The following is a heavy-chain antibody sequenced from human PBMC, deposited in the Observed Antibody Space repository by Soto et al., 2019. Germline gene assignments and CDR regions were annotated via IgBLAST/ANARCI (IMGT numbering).Heavy chain of an antibody. CDR3: AKDTMGYCSGGSCSPYFDY. V-gene: IGHV3-9*01. D-gene: IGHD2-15*01. CDR2: ISWNSGSI. J-gene: IGHJ4*02. Sequence: VQLVESGGGLVQPGRSLRLSCAASGFTFDDYAMHWVRQAPGKGLEWVSGISWNSGSIGYADSVKGRFTISRDNAKNSLYLQMNSLRAEDTALYYCAKDTMGYCSGGSCSPYFDYWGQGTLVTVSS. CDR1: GFTFDDYA.